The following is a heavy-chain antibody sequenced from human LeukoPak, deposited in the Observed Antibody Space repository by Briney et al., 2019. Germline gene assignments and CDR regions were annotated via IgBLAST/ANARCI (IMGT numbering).Heavy chain of an antibody. CDR2: IYYSGTT. D-gene: IGHD6-13*01. J-gene: IGHJ4*02. Sequence: SETLSLTCTVSGGSLSSHYWSWIRQTPGKGLEWIGYIYYSGTTNYNPSLKSRVTISVDTSKNQFSLKLSSVTAADTAVYYCARGVYIAAAQYGYWGQGTLVTVPS. CDR1: GGSLSSHY. CDR3: ARGVYIAAAQYGY. V-gene: IGHV4-59*11.